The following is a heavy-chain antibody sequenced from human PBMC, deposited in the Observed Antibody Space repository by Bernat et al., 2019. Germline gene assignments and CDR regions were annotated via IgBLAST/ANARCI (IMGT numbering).Heavy chain of an antibody. CDR1: GFTFSNYG. D-gene: IGHD5-18*01. Sequence: QVQLVESGGGVVQPGGSLRLSCATSGFTFSNYGMHWVRQAPGKGLEWVAFIRYDGSNKNHADSVKGRFTISRDNSKNKLFLQMNSLRVEDTAVYFCAKDRGRGYTYGVGGDDYWGQGTLVTVSS. J-gene: IGHJ4*02. CDR3: AKDRGRGYTYGVGGDDY. V-gene: IGHV3-30*02. CDR2: IRYDGSNK.